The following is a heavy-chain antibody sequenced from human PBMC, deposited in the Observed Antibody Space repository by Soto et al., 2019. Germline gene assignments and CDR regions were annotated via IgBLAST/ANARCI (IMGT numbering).Heavy chain of an antibody. CDR2: MSGSGSSE. CDR3: ARVRIAARPKGPRDGMDV. CDR1: GFTFSDHY. Sequence: PGGSLRLSCAASGFTFSDHYMAWIRQAPGKGLEIVAHMSGSGSSEDYGDSVKGRFSIFRENSKNLLFLQMNSLRAEDTAVYYCARVRIAARPKGPRDGMDVWGQGTTVTVSS. D-gene: IGHD6-6*01. V-gene: IGHV3-11*04. J-gene: IGHJ6*02.